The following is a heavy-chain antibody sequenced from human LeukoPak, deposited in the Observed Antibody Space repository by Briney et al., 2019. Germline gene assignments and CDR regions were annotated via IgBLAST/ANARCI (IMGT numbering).Heavy chain of an antibody. V-gene: IGHV3-7*01. CDR2: IKQDGSEK. D-gene: IGHD6-13*01. J-gene: IGHJ4*02. CDR1: GFTFSSYW. Sequence: GGSPRLSCTASGFTFSSYWMSWVRQAPGKGLEWVANIKQDGSEKYYVDSVKGRFTISRDNAKNSLYLQMNSLRAEDTAVYYCARGAAAGSFCFDYWGQGTLVTVSS. CDR3: ARGAAAGSFCFDY.